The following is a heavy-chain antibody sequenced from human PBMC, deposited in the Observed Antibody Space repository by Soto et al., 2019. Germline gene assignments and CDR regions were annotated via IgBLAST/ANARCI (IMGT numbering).Heavy chain of an antibody. CDR1: GGTFSSYT. D-gene: IGHD2-2*01. CDR3: ARDWGGYCSSTSCPSGYYYYYYMDV. V-gene: IGHV1-69*08. Sequence: QVQLVQSGAEVKKPGSSVKVSCKASGGTFSSYTISWVRQAPGQGLEWMGRIIPILGIANYAKKFQGRVTITADKSTSTAGMGVGSLRSEDTAVYYCARDWGGYCSSTSCPSGYYYYYYMDVWGKGTTVTVSS. J-gene: IGHJ6*03. CDR2: IIPILGIA.